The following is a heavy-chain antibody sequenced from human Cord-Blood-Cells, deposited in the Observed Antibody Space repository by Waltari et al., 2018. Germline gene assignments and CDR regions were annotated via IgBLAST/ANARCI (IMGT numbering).Heavy chain of an antibody. CDR3: TRHYGYFDY. CDR2: IRSKANSYAT. CDR1: GFTFSGSA. V-gene: IGHV3-73*02. Sequence: EVQLVESGGGLVQPGGSLKLSCAASGFTFSGSAMQWVRQASGKGLEWVGRIRSKANSYATAYAASVKGRFTISRDDSKNTAYLQMNSLKTEDTAVYYCTRHYGYFDYWGQGTLVTVSS. J-gene: IGHJ4*02. D-gene: IGHD3-10*01.